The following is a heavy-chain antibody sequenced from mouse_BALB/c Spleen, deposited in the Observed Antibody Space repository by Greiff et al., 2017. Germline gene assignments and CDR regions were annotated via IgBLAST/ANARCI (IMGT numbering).Heavy chain of an antibody. Sequence: VMLVESGPGLVAPSQSLSITCTVSGFSLTSYDISWIRQPPGKGLEWLGVIWTGGGTNYNSAFMSRLSISKDNSKSQVFLKMNSLQTDDTAIYYCVREIYDGYPFAYWGQGTLVTVSA. CDR1: GFSLTSYD. V-gene: IGHV2-9-2*01. CDR2: IWTGGGT. CDR3: VREIYDGYPFAY. D-gene: IGHD2-3*01. J-gene: IGHJ3*01.